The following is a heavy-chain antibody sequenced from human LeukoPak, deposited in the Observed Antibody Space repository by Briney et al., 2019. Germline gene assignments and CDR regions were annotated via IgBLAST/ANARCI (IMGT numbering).Heavy chain of an antibody. Sequence: PSGTLSLTCGVSGGSISGTNWWSWVRQPPGQGLEWIGEISLRGLTNYNPSLRSRLTMSLDESKNQVSLNLTSVTAADTAVYYCARGPYYFDSSEYHYWGQGILVTVSS. D-gene: IGHD3-22*01. V-gene: IGHV4-4*02. CDR2: ISLRGLT. J-gene: IGHJ4*02. CDR1: GGSISGTNW. CDR3: ARGPYYFDSSEYHY.